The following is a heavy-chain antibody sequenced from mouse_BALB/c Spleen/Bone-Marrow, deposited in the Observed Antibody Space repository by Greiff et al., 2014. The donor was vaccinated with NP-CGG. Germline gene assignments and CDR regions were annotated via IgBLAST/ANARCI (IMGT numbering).Heavy chain of an antibody. V-gene: IGHV1S81*02. Sequence: QVQLKESGAELVKPGASVKLSCKASGYTFTSYWMHWVKQRPGQGLEWIGEINPSNGRTNYNEKFKIKATLTVDKSSSTAYMQLSSLTSEDPAVYYCASYRGAYWGQGTLVTVSA. CDR2: INPSNGRT. CDR3: ASYRGAY. D-gene: IGHD2-12*01. CDR1: GYTFTSYW. J-gene: IGHJ3*01.